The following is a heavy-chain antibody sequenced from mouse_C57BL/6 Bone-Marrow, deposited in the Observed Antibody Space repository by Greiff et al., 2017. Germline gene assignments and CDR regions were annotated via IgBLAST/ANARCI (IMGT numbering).Heavy chain of an antibody. J-gene: IGHJ4*01. V-gene: IGHV1-69*01. CDR2: IDPSDSYT. Sequence: QVQLQQPGAELVMPGASVKLSCKASGYTFTSYWMHWVKQRPGQGLEWIGEIDPSDSYTNYNQKFKGKSTLTVDKSSSTAYMQLSSLTSEDSAVYYGARGAYYVAMDYWGQGTSVTVSS. CDR3: ARGAYYVAMDY. D-gene: IGHD1-1*01. CDR1: GYTFTSYW.